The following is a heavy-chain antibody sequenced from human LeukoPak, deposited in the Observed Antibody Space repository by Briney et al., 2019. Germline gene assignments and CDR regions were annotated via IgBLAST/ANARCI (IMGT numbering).Heavy chain of an antibody. Sequence: PSETLSLTCTVSGGSISSYYWSWIRQPAGKGLEWIGRIYTSGSTNYNPSLKSRVTMSVDTSKNQFSLKLSSVTAADTAVYYCARVTVSGSYYYTFPYWGQGTLVTVSS. CDR3: ARVTVSGSYYYTFPY. CDR1: GGSISSYY. D-gene: IGHD3-10*01. J-gene: IGHJ4*02. V-gene: IGHV4-4*07. CDR2: IYTSGST.